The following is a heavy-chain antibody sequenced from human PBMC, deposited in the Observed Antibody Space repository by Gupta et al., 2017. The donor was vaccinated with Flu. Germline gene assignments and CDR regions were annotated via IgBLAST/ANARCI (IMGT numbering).Heavy chain of an antibody. CDR3: ARDIVVVVAATNLRWFDP. D-gene: IGHD2-15*01. CDR2: ISSSGSTI. J-gene: IGHJ5*02. V-gene: IGHV3-11*01. CDR1: GFTFSDYY. Sequence: QVQLVESGGGLVKPGGSLRLSCAASGFTFSDYYMSWIRQAPGKGLEWVSYISSSGSTIYYADSVKGRFTISRDNAKNSLYLQMNSLRAEDTAVYYCARDIVVVVAATNLRWFDPWGQGTLVTVSS.